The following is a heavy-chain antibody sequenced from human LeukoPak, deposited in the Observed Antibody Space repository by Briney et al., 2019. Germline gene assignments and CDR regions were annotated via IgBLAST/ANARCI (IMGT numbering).Heavy chain of an antibody. J-gene: IGHJ4*02. CDR1: GFTFSSYG. Sequence: GGSQRLSCAASGFTFSSYGMNWVRQAPGKGLEWVSVIYSGGSTYYADSVKGRFTISRDNSKNTLYLQMNSLRAEDTAVYYCARDAEDYYDSSGYYSFRDYWGQGTLVTVSS. CDR2: IYSGGST. D-gene: IGHD3-22*01. V-gene: IGHV3-66*01. CDR3: ARDAEDYYDSSGYYSFRDY.